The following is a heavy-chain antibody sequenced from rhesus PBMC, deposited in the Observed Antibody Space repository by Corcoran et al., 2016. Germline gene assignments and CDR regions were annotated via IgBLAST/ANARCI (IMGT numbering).Heavy chain of an antibody. D-gene: IGHD3-34*01. CDR2: IDGNSATI. J-gene: IGHJ5-2*02. CDR1: GDTITGHY. CDR3: ARVFIEVMWSLDV. V-gene: IGHV4-73*01. Sequence: QVKLKQWGEGLVKPSATLSLTCAVHGDTITGHYWSWIGQPPGKGLEWFGYIDGNSATINYNPSLKILFTISKDTSKNQFSLNLWSVTAADTAVYYCARVFIEVMWSLDVWGRGVLVTVSS.